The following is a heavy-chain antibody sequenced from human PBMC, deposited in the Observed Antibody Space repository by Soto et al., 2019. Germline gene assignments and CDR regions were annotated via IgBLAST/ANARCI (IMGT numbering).Heavy chain of an antibody. CDR1: GYTFTSYG. Sequence: ASVKVSCKASGYTFTSYGISWVRQAPGQGLEWMGWISAYNGNTNYAQKLQGRVTMTTDTSTSTAYMELRSLRSDDTAVYYCAREDSAVVTAIGLDYWGQGTLVSVS. CDR3: AREDSAVVTAIGLDY. D-gene: IGHD2-21*02. CDR2: ISAYNGNT. J-gene: IGHJ4*02. V-gene: IGHV1-18*01.